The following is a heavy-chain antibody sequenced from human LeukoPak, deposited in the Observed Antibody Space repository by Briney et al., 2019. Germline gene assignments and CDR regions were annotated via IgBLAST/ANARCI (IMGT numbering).Heavy chain of an antibody. Sequence: GGSLRLSCAASGFTFSSYAMSWVRQAPGKGLEGVSAISGSGGSTYYADSVKGRFTISRDNSKNTLYLQMNSLRAEDTAVYYCAKDRDSSGYVTLDPWGQGTLVTVSS. CDR1: GFTFSSYA. V-gene: IGHV3-23*01. CDR2: ISGSGGST. CDR3: AKDRDSSGYVTLDP. J-gene: IGHJ5*02. D-gene: IGHD3-22*01.